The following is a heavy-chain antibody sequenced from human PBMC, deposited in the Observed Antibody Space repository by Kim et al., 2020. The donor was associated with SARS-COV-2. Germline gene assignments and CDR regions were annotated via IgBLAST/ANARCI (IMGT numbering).Heavy chain of an antibody. CDR1: GYAISSGYY. CDR2: IYHSGST. CDR3: ATGSNSRYYFDY. V-gene: IGHV4-38-2*02. J-gene: IGHJ4*02. Sequence: SETLSLTCTVSGYAISSGYYWGWIRQTPGKGLEWIGSIYHSGSTYYNPSLKSRVSISVDTPKNQFSLKLTSMTAADTAVFYCATGSNSRYYFDYWGQGALVTVSS. D-gene: IGHD2-21*01.